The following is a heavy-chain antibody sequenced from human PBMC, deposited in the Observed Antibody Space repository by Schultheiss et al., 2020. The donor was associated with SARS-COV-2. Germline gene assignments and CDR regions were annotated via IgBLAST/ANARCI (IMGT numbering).Heavy chain of an antibody. CDR1: GYTFTAYY. J-gene: IGHJ4*02. Sequence: SVKVSCKASGYTFTAYYMHWVRQAPGQGLEWMGGIIPIFGTANYAQKFQGRVTMTEDTSTDTAYMELSSLRSEDTAVYYCARDRAGADYWGQGTLVTVSS. D-gene: IGHD6-19*01. CDR3: ARDRAGADY. CDR2: IIPIFGTA. V-gene: IGHV1-69*06.